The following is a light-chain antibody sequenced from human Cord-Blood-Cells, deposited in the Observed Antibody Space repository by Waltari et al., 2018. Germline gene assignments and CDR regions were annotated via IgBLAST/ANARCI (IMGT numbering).Light chain of an antibody. CDR1: QGISNS. Sequence: DTQMTQSPSSLPESVGARATITCRSSQGISNSLAWYQQKPGKAPKLLFYAASRLESGVPSRFGGRGLGTDYTLTISILQPEEFASYFRQQYYSTLWMLCQGKKVE. J-gene: IGKJ1*01. CDR3: QQYYSTLWM. V-gene: IGKV1-NL1*01. CDR2: AAS.